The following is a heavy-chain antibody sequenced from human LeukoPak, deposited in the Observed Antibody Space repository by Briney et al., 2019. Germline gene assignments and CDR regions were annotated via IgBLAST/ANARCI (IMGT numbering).Heavy chain of an antibody. CDR2: IYYSGAT. CDR3: HGTHFYYMDV. J-gene: IGHJ6*03. Sequence: SETLSLTCTVSGGSISSSSYYWGWLRPPPGKELEWIGSIYYSGATYYNPSLKSRVTISIDTSKNQFSLKVSSVTAADTAVYYCHGTHFYYMDVWGKGTTVTVSS. V-gene: IGHV4-39*01. CDR1: GGSISSSSYY. D-gene: IGHD5-24*01.